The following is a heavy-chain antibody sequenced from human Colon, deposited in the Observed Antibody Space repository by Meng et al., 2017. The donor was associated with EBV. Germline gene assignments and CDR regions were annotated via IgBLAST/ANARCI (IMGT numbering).Heavy chain of an antibody. D-gene: IGHD3-10*01. J-gene: IGHJ5*02. V-gene: IGHV4-61*01. CDR1: CDSLSCGSYY. Sequence: SCPVLVNPALPLALACTFSCDSLSCGSYYWSWTRQPPGKRLEWTAYIYHSRTTNYNPSLKSRVTISVDTSKNQFSLRLNSVTAADTAVYYCARGIWFRDSVVSGFDPWGQGTLVTVSS. CDR2: IYHSRTT. CDR3: ARGIWFRDSVVSGFDP.